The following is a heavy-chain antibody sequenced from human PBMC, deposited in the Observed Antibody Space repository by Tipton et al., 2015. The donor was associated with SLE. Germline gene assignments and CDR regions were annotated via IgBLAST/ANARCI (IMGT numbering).Heavy chain of an antibody. V-gene: IGHV4-39*07. Sequence: GSLRLSCSVSGGSISSRDYYRAWIRQPPGKGLEWIATMYYSGGTYYNPSLRSRVTISVDKSKNQFSLKLSSVTAADTAMYYCARGNSDLFAFDIWGQGTMVTVSA. CDR3: ARGNSDLFAFDI. CDR1: GGSISSRDYY. J-gene: IGHJ3*02. D-gene: IGHD1/OR15-1a*01. CDR2: MYYSGGT.